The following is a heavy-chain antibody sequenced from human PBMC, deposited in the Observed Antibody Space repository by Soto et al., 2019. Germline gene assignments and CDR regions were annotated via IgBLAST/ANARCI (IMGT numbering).Heavy chain of an antibody. CDR2: IYFTGDT. CDR1: GGPISPYY. J-gene: IGHJ6*02. V-gene: IGHV4-4*07. Sequence: PSETLSLTCSVSGGPISPYYWGWIRQSAGKGLEWIGRIYFTGDTNYNPPLKSRVTMSVDTSKNQFSLKLRSVTAADTAVYYCAREGGYYDSSGSGVYHYFGVDVWGQGTTVTVSS. CDR3: AREGGYYDSSGSGVYHYFGVDV. D-gene: IGHD3-22*01.